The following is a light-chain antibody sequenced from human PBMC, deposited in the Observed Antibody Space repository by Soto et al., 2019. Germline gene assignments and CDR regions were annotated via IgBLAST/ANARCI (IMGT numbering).Light chain of an antibody. Sequence: QSVLTQSSSASASLGSSVKLTCTLSSGHSSYIIAWHQQQPGKAPRYLMKLEGSGSYNKGSGVPDRFSGSSSGAARYLTISNLQFEDEADYFCETWDSNVGVFGGGTKLTVL. J-gene: IGLJ3*02. CDR3: ETWDSNVGV. CDR2: LEGSGSY. CDR1: SGHSSYI. V-gene: IGLV4-60*02.